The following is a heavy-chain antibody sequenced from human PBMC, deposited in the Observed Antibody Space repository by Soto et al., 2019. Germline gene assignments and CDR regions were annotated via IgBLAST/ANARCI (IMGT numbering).Heavy chain of an antibody. CDR3: ARGGHYDYIWGSYRPLFDY. CDR2: IYSGGST. V-gene: IGHV3-53*04. Sequence: VQLAECGGGLVQPGGSLRLSCAASGFTVSSNYMSWVRQAPGKGLEWVSVIYSGGSTYYADSVKGRFTISRHNSKNTLYLQMNSLRAEDTAVYYCARGGHYDYIWGSYRPLFDYWGQGTLVTVSS. J-gene: IGHJ4*02. D-gene: IGHD3-16*02. CDR1: GFTVSSNY.